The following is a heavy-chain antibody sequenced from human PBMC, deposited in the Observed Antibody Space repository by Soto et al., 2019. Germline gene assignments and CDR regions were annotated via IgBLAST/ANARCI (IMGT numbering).Heavy chain of an antibody. V-gene: IGHV4-30-2*01. CDR1: GGSISSGGYS. J-gene: IGHJ4*02. CDR3: ARGVTTVTTLDY. CDR2: IYYSGST. Sequence: QLQLQESGSGLVKPSQTLSLTCAVSGGSISSGGYSWSWIRQPPGKGLEWIGYIYYSGSTYYNPSLKSRVTISVDRSKNQVCVKMNSVTAADTAVYYCARGVTTVTTLDYWGQGTLVTVSS. D-gene: IGHD4-4*01.